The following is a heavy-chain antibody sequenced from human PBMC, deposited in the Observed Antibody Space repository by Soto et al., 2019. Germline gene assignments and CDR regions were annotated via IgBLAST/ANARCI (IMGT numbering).Heavy chain of an antibody. CDR3: AXXSYXIXTGITSLSYFDY. CDR1: GYTFTTYA. D-gene: IGHD3-9*01. CDR2: INAGNGYT. V-gene: IGHV1-3*01. Sequence: ASVKVSCKPSGYTFTTYAMHWVRQAPGQRLEWMGWINAGNGYTKYSHKFQGRVTISRDTSASTVYMELSSLRSEDTAVYFCAXXSYXIXTGITSLSYFDYWGQGTLVTVSS. J-gene: IGHJ4*02.